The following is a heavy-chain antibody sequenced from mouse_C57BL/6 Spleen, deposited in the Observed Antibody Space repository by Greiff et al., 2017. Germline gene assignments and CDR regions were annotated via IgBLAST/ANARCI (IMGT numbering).Heavy chain of an antibody. CDR3: ARFGNYDYYAMDY. Sequence: VQLVESGAELVRPGTSVKVSCKASGYSFTNYLIEWVKQRPGQGLEWIGVINPGSGGTNYNQKFKGKATLTADNSSSTAYMQLSSLTSEDSAVYFCARFGNYDYYAMDYWGQGTSVTVSS. V-gene: IGHV1-54*01. CDR1: GYSFTNYL. J-gene: IGHJ4*01. CDR2: INPGSGGT. D-gene: IGHD2-1*01.